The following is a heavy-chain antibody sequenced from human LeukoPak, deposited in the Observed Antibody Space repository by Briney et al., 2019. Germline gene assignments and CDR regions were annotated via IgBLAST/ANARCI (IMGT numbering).Heavy chain of an antibody. Sequence: SVKVSCKASGGSLNSHIFTWVRQAAGQGLAWMGKITPVIDVSTYAQKFQGRLTITADKSTATVYMELSGLKSDDTAVYYCARVNLRGSQYNWFDPWGQGTLVTVSS. D-gene: IGHD1-26*01. CDR2: ITPVIDVS. V-gene: IGHV1-69*02. J-gene: IGHJ5*02. CDR3: ARVNLRGSQYNWFDP. CDR1: GGSLNSHI.